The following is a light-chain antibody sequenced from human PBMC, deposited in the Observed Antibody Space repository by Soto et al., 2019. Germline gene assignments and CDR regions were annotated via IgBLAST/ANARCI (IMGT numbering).Light chain of an antibody. Sequence: EIVRTQSPATLSLSPGERATLSCRASPSVSSNLAWYQQKPGQAPRLLIYGASTRATGIPARFSGSGSGTEFTLTIRSLKSEDFAVDYCQQYNNWPTFGPGTKVDIK. J-gene: IGKJ3*01. CDR3: QQYNNWPT. V-gene: IGKV3-15*01. CDR1: PSVSSN. CDR2: GAS.